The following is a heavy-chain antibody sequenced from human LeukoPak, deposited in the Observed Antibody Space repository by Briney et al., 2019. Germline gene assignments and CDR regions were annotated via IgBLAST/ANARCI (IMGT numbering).Heavy chain of an antibody. Sequence: PSQTLSLTCTFSGGSISSGDYYWRWIRQPPGKGLEWIGSIYYSGTAYYNPSLKSRVTLSVDTSKNQFSLKLSSVTAADTAEYYCARVGITMVRGVHFDYWGQGTLVTVSS. CDR3: ARVGITMVRGVHFDY. J-gene: IGHJ4*02. CDR1: GGSISSGDYY. D-gene: IGHD3-10*01. V-gene: IGHV4-30-4*08. CDR2: IYYSGTA.